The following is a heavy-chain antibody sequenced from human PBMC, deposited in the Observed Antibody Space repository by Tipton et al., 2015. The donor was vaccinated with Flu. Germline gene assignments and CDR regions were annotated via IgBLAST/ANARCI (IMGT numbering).Heavy chain of an antibody. V-gene: IGHV4-34*01. CDR1: GGSFSGYY. D-gene: IGHD1-14*01. CDR3: ARGLVEGWPTGPDI. Sequence: TLSLTCAVYGGSFSGYYWSWIRQPPGKGLEWIGEINHNGSTNYNPSLKSRVTISVDTSRNQFSLKLSSVTAADTAVYYCARGLVEGWPTGPDIWGQGTMVTVSS. CDR2: INHNGST. J-gene: IGHJ3*02.